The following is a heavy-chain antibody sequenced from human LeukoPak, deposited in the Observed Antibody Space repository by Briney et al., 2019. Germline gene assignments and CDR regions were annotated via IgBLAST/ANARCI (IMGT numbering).Heavy chain of an antibody. CDR3: ARSIRQYCGGDCFLYGMDV. CDR1: GFTFSSYD. D-gene: IGHD2-21*02. J-gene: IGHJ6*02. CDR2: FGTAGDT. V-gene: IGHV3-13*01. Sequence: PGGSLRLSCAASGFTFSSYDMHWVRQARGKGLEWVSAFGTAGDTYYPGSVKGRFTISRENAKNSLYLQMNSLRAGDTAVYYCARSIRQYCGGDCFLYGMDVWGQGTTVTVSS.